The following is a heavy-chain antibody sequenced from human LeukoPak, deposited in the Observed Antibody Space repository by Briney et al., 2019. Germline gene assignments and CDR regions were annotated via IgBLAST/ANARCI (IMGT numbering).Heavy chain of an antibody. D-gene: IGHD2-2*01. CDR3: AREYAYGFDI. V-gene: IGHV3-7*01. J-gene: IGHJ3*02. CDR2: IKSDGSEI. CDR1: GFSFDNSW. Sequence: GGSLRLSCEGTGFSFDNSWMNWVRQAPGKGLEWVANIKSDGSEIYYVDSVKGRFTISRDNAKNSLYLQMNILRDEDTAVYYCAREYAYGFDIWGQGTMVTVSS.